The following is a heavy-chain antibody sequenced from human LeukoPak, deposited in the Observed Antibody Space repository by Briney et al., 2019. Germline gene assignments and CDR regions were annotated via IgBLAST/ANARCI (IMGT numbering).Heavy chain of an antibody. CDR1: GFTFSIYA. D-gene: IGHD2/OR15-2a*01. CDR2: ISGSGGIT. V-gene: IGHV3-23*01. CDR3: AKDNSAVVDRGGDY. J-gene: IGHJ4*02. Sequence: GGSLTLSCAASGFTFSIYAMSWVRQAPGKGLEWVSVISGSGGITSYADSVKGRFTISRDNSKNTLYLQMNSLRAEDTAVYHRAKDNSAVVDRGGDYWGQGTLVTVSS.